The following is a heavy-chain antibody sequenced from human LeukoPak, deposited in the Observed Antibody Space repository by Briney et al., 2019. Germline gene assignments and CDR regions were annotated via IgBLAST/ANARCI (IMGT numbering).Heavy chain of an antibody. CDR3: AKAVGRAAAPDY. CDR2: IGGSGDST. CDR1: GLTFSYYA. V-gene: IGHV3-23*01. D-gene: IGHD6-25*01. J-gene: IGHJ4*02. Sequence: GGSLRLSCAASGLTFSYYAMSWVRQAPGEGLEWVSTIGGSGDSTYYADSVKGRFTISRDNSKNTLHLQMNSLRAEDTALYYCAKAVGRAAAPDYWGQGTLDTVSS.